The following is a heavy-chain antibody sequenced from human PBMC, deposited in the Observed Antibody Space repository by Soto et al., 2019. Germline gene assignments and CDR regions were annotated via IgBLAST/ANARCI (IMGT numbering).Heavy chain of an antibody. Sequence: PGGSLRLSCAASGFTFSSYAMSWVRQAPGKGLEWVSAISGSGGSTYYADSVKGRFTISRDNSKNTLYLQMNSLRAEDTAVYYCAKDSGGYSSSWYPPGDYMDVWGKGTTVTVSS. CDR3: AKDSGGYSSSWYPPGDYMDV. CDR1: GFTFSSYA. J-gene: IGHJ6*03. D-gene: IGHD6-13*01. V-gene: IGHV3-23*01. CDR2: ISGSGGST.